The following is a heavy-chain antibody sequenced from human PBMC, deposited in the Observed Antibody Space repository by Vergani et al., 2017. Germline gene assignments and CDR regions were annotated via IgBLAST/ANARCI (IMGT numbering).Heavy chain of an antibody. J-gene: IGHJ3*02. CDR1: GFTFSSYS. CDR2: ISSSSSTI. Sequence: EVQLVESGGGLVQPGGSLRLSCAASGFTFSSYSMNWVRQAPGKGLEWVSYISSSSSTIYYADSVKGRFTISRDNAKNSLYLQMNSLRAEDTAVYYCARGPXLWFGELSGDAFDIWGQGTMVTVSS. D-gene: IGHD3-10*01. V-gene: IGHV3-48*01. CDR3: ARGPXLWFGELSGDAFDI.